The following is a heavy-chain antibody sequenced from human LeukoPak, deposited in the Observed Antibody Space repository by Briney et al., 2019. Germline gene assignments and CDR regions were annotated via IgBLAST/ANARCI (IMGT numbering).Heavy chain of an antibody. CDR2: ISSSSTI. V-gene: IGHV3-69-1*01. D-gene: IGHD3-10*01. CDR1: GFIFSDYY. J-gene: IGHJ4*02. CDR3: ARDLIAVRGEYYFDY. Sequence: GTSLRLSCAASGFIFSDYYMTWIRQAPGKGLEWVSYISSSSTIYYADSVKGRFTISRDNAKNSLYLQMNSLRDEDTAVYYCARDLIAVRGEYYFDYWGQGTLVTVSS.